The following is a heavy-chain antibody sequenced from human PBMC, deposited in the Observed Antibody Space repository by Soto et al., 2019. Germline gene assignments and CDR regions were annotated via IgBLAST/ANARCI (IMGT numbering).Heavy chain of an antibody. CDR3: ARESAGGATVTTIGY. D-gene: IGHD4-17*01. CDR1: GGSISSGGYY. J-gene: IGHJ4*02. Sequence: QVQLQESGPGLVKPSQTLSLTCTVSGGSISSGGYYWSWIRQHPGKGLEWIGYIYYSGSTYYNPSLKSRVTVAVDTSKNQFCLEVSCVTAADTAVYYCARESAGGATVTTIGYWGQGTLVTVSS. CDR2: IYYSGST. V-gene: IGHV4-31*03.